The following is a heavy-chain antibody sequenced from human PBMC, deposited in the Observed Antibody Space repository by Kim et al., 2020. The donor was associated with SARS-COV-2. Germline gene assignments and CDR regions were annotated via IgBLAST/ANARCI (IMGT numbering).Heavy chain of an antibody. V-gene: IGHV3-23*01. Sequence: GGSLRLSCAASGFTFSSYAMSWVRQAPGKGLEWVSAISGSGGSTYYADSVKGRFTISRDNSKNTLYLQMNSLRAEDTAVYYCAPLVVGATTALDYWGQGTLVTVSS. CDR3: APLVVGATTALDY. CDR2: ISGSGGST. J-gene: IGHJ4*02. D-gene: IGHD1-26*01. CDR1: GFTFSSYA.